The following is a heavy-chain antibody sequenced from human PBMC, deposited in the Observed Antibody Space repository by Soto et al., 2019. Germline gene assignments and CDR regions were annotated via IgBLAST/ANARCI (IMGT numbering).Heavy chain of an antibody. Sequence: SVKVSCKASGGTFSSYAISWVRQAPGQGLEWMGGIIPIFGTANYAQKFQGRVTITADESTSTAYMELSSLRSEDTAVYYCARGGQSVVTTPYYYYYGMDVWGQGTTVTVSS. D-gene: IGHD3-22*01. CDR1: GGTFSSYA. CDR3: ARGGQSVVTTPYYYYYGMDV. V-gene: IGHV1-69*13. J-gene: IGHJ6*02. CDR2: IIPIFGTA.